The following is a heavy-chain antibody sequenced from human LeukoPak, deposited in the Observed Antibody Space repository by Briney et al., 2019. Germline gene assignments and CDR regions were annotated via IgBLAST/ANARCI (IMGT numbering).Heavy chain of an antibody. V-gene: IGHV4-59*08. J-gene: IGHJ3*02. CDR3: ARGLGSYYDSSGYYYLSGGGAFDI. CDR2: IYYSGST. CDR1: GGSISRYY. D-gene: IGHD3-22*01. Sequence: SETLSLTCTVSGGSISRYYWSWIWQPPGKGLEWIGYIYYSGSTNYNPSLKSRVTISVDTSKNQFSLKLSSVTAADTAVYYCARGLGSYYDSSGYYYLSGGGAFDIWGQGTMVTVSS.